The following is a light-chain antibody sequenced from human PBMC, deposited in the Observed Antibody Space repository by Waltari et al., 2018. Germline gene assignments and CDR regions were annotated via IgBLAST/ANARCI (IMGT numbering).Light chain of an antibody. Sequence: QSALTQPRPVSGSPGQSVTTSCPTPINYVSWYQQHPGKAPKLIIYYDNTRPSGVPDRFSGSKSGNTASLTISGLQTEDEADYYCCSFAGSHTEIFDGGTKLTVL. V-gene: IGLV2-11*01. CDR2: YDN. CDR3: CSFAGSHTEI. CDR1: INY. J-gene: IGLJ2*01.